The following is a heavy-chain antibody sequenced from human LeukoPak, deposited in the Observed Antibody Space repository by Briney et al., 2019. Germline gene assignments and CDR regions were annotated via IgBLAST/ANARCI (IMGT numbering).Heavy chain of an antibody. CDR2: ISYGGSNK. D-gene: IGHD3-10*01. CDR3: ARYYGPGTYAVDY. J-gene: IGHJ4*02. Sequence: GGSLRLSCAASGFTFSSYGMHWVRQAPGKGLEWVAVISYGGSNKYHADSVKGRFTVSRDNARNTLYLQMNSLRVEDTAVYYCARYYGPGTYAVDYWGQGTLVTVSS. CDR1: GFTFSSYG. V-gene: IGHV3-30*03.